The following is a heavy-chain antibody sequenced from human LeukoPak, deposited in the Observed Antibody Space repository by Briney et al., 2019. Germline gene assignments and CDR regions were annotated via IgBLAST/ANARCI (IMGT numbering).Heavy chain of an antibody. CDR1: GFTFSSYW. Sequence: GGSLRLSCAASGFTFSSYWMSWVRQAPGKGLEWVANIKQDGSDKYYVDSVKGRFTISRDNAKNSLYLQMNSLRAEDTAVYYCARVPGTHCSSSSCYYHYYYGMDVWGKGTTVTVSS. V-gene: IGHV3-7*03. J-gene: IGHJ6*04. CDR3: ARVPGTHCSSSSCYYHYYYGMDV. D-gene: IGHD2-2*01. CDR2: IKQDGSDK.